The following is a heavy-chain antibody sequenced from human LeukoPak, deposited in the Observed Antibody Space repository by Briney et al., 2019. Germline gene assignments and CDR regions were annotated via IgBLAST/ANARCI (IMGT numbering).Heavy chain of an antibody. CDR2: INHSGST. J-gene: IGHJ4*02. V-gene: IGHV4-34*01. CDR1: GGSFSGYY. Sequence: PSETLSLTCAVYGGSFSGYYWSWIRQPPGKGLEWIGEINHSGSTNYNPSLKSRVTISVDTSKNQFSLKLSSVTAADTAVYYCARERDSSGYYSRSHRYFDYWGQGTLVTVSS. D-gene: IGHD3-22*01. CDR3: ARERDSSGYYSRSHRYFDY.